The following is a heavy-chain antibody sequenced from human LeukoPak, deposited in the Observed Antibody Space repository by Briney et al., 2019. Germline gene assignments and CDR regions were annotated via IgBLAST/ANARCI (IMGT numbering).Heavy chain of an antibody. CDR2: ISGSGGST. CDR3: AKGAKCGGDCYSAGTDIDY. D-gene: IGHD2-21*02. Sequence: PGGSLRLSCAASGFTFSSYAMSWVRQAPGKGLEWVSTISGSGGSTYYADSVKGRFTISRDNSKNTLYLQMNSLRAKDTAVYYCAKGAKCGGDCYSAGTDIDYWGQGTLVTVSS. CDR1: GFTFSSYA. J-gene: IGHJ4*02. V-gene: IGHV3-23*01.